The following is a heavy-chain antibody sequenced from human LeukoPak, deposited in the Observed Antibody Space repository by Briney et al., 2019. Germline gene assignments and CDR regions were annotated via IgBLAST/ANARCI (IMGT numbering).Heavy chain of an antibody. CDR2: ISGSGGST. D-gene: IGHD3-10*01. CDR3: ARDLWSYGSGSGLVY. CDR1: GFTFSSYA. J-gene: IGHJ4*02. Sequence: GGSLRLSCAASGFTFSSYAMTWVRQAPGKGLEWVSAISGSGGSTYYADSVKGRFTISRDNSKNTLYLQMNSLKTEDTAVYYCARDLWSYGSGSGLVYWGQGTLVTVSS. V-gene: IGHV3-23*01.